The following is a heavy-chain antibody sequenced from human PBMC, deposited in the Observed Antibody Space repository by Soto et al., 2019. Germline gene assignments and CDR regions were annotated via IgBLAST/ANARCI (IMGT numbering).Heavy chain of an antibody. CDR1: GYTFTSYG. CDR3: ASDDQHLVRGDWFDP. Sequence: QVQLVQSGAEVKKPGASVKVSCKASGYTFTSYGISWVRQAPGQGLEWMGWISAYNGNTNYAQKLQGRVTMTTDTSTSTAYRELGGLRADDTAVYYCASDDQHLVRGDWFDPWGQGTLVTVSS. J-gene: IGHJ5*02. CDR2: ISAYNGNT. D-gene: IGHD6-13*01. V-gene: IGHV1-18*01.